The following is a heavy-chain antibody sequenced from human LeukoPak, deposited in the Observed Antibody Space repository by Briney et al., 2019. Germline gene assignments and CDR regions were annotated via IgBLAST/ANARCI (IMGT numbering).Heavy chain of an antibody. D-gene: IGHD3-10*01. J-gene: IGHJ4*02. CDR1: GFTFSSYS. Sequence: GGSLRLSCAASGFTFSSYSMNWVRQAPGKGLEWVSYISSSSSTIYYADSVKGRFTISRDNAKNSLYLQMNSLRAEDTAVYYCARDRTVGVIDCWGQGTLVTVSS. V-gene: IGHV3-48*01. CDR2: ISSSSSTI. CDR3: ARDRTVGVIDC.